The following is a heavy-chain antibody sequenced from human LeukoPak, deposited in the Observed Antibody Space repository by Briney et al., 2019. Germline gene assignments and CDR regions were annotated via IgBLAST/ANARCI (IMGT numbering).Heavy chain of an antibody. D-gene: IGHD5-18*01. CDR2: ISGSGVST. Sequence: GGSLRLSCAASGFTFTSYAMSWVRQAPGKGLEWVSAISGSGVSTYYADPVKGRFTISRDNSKNTLYLQMNSLRAENTAVYYCVKDSTGMVTNSFDPWGQGTLVTVSS. CDR3: VKDSTGMVTNSFDP. J-gene: IGHJ5*02. V-gene: IGHV3-23*01. CDR1: GFTFTSYA.